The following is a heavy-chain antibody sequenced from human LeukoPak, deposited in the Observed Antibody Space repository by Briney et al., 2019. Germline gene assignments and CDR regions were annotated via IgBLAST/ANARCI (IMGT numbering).Heavy chain of an antibody. CDR3: TGSGRQWLVGDYFDY. J-gene: IGHJ4*02. D-gene: IGHD6-19*01. CDR1: GFTFSNAW. CDR2: IKSKTDGGTT. Sequence: GGSLRLSCAASGFTFSNAWMSWVRQAPGKGLEWVGRIKSKTDGGTTDYAAPVKGRFTISRDDSKNTLYLQMNSLKTEDTAVYYCTGSGRQWLVGDYFDYWGQGTLVTVSS. V-gene: IGHV3-15*01.